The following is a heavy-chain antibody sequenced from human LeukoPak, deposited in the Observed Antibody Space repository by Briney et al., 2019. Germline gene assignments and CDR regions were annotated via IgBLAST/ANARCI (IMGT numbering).Heavy chain of an antibody. D-gene: IGHD3-10*01. Sequence: ASVKVSCKASGYTFTGYYMHWVRQAPGQGLEWMGWINPNSGGTNYAQEFRGRVTMTRDTSISTAYMELSRLRSDDSAVYYCARATMVRGVTWGQGTLVTVSS. CDR3: ARATMVRGVT. CDR2: INPNSGGT. CDR1: GYTFTGYY. V-gene: IGHV1-2*02. J-gene: IGHJ4*02.